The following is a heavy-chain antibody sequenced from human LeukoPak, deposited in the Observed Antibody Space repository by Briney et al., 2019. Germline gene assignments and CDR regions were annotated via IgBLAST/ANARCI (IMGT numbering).Heavy chain of an antibody. Sequence: PGGSLRLSCAASGFTFSSAWMSWVRQAPGKGLEWVARIKGKTDGGTTDYAAPVKGRFTISRDDSKNTLYLQMNSLKIEDTAVYYCTTTIYGSGSYDYWGQGTLVIVSS. CDR2: IKGKTDGGTT. J-gene: IGHJ4*02. V-gene: IGHV3-15*01. CDR3: TTTIYGSGSYDY. CDR1: GFTFSSAW. D-gene: IGHD3-10*01.